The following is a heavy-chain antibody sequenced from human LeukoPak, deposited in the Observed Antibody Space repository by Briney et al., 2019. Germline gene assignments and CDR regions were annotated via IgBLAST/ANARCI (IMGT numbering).Heavy chain of an antibody. CDR1: GASINSYY. D-gene: IGHD4-17*01. Sequence: PSETLSLTCTVSGASINSYYWSWIRQPPGKGLEWIGYIYYSGSTNYNPSLKSRVTISVDTSKNQFSLKLSSVTAADTAVYYCARRATVTRSPFDYWGQGTLVTVSS. CDR2: IYYSGST. J-gene: IGHJ4*02. CDR3: ARRATVTRSPFDY. V-gene: IGHV4-59*01.